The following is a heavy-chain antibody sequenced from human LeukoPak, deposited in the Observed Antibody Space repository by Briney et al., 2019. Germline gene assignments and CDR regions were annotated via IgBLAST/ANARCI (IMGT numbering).Heavy chain of an antibody. CDR3: ARGPGLPFDP. CDR1: GGSFSGYY. Sequence: PSETLSLTCAVYGGSFSGYYWSWIRQPPGKGLEWIGEINHSGSTNYNPSLKSRVTISVDTSKNQFSLRLSSVTAADTAVYYCARGPGLPFDPWGQGTLVTVSS. CDR2: INHSGST. V-gene: IGHV4-34*01. J-gene: IGHJ5*02.